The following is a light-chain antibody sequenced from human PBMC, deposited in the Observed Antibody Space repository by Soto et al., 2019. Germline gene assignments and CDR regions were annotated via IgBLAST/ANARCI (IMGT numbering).Light chain of an antibody. CDR3: QQYNSYSRT. J-gene: IGKJ1*01. V-gene: IGKV1-5*01. Sequence: DIQMPQSPSTLSASVGDRFTITCRASQSLTSWLALYQQKPGKAPKLPIYHASILESGVPSRFIGSGSGTAFTLTISSLKPYDFATDYCQQYNSYSRTFGPGTKVEIK. CDR1: QSLTSW. CDR2: HAS.